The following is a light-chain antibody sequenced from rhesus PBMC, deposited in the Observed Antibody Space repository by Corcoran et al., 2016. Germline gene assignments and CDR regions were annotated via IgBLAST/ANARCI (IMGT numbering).Light chain of an antibody. CDR3: QQYNNWNS. Sequence: EIVMTQSPATLSLSPGERATLSCRSSQSVSSYVVWYQQKPEQAPRLPIYGASSRATGIPDRFRGSGFGTDFTLIVSSLGTEDVGVYYCQQYNNWNSFGQGTKVEIK. CDR1: QSVSSY. CDR2: GAS. V-gene: IGKV3S9*01. J-gene: IGKJ2*01.